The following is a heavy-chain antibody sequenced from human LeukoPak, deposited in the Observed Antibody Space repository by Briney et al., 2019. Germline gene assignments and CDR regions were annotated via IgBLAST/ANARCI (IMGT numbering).Heavy chain of an antibody. Sequence: SSESLSLTFTVVGGSVVCTYWGSIRQPPGKGLEWIGYIYYSGSTNYNPSLKSRVTISVDTSKNQFSLKLSSVTAADTAVYYCARVIWTYCGGDCYSLDALDTTGQGTMVTVSS. CDR3: ARVIWTYCGGDCYSLDALDT. D-gene: IGHD2-21*02. CDR2: IYYSGST. CDR1: GGSVVCTY. V-gene: IGHV4-59*02. J-gene: IGHJ3*02.